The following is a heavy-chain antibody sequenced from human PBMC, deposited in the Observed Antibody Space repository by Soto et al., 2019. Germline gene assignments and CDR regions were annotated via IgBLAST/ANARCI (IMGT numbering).Heavy chain of an antibody. V-gene: IGHV4-38-2*01. CDR2: IYHSGST. D-gene: IGHD6-19*01. Sequence: SETLSLTCDVSGYSISSTYYWGSIRQPPGKGLEWIGSIYHSGSTYSNSPIKSRVTMSVDTYKNQFSVKLRSVTAADTAGYYCARQWQWLMGGWLDPWGQGAQVTVSA. J-gene: IGHJ5*02. CDR1: GYSISSTYY. CDR3: ARQWQWLMGGWLDP.